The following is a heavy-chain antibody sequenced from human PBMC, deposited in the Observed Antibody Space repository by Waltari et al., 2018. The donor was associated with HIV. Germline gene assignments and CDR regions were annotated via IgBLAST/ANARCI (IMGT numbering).Heavy chain of an antibody. CDR1: GFTVRTVY. J-gene: IGHJ4*02. D-gene: IGHD6-13*01. CDR2: IHSSGGT. CDR3: ARDTTVVGTRYFDY. V-gene: IGHV3-53*01. Sequence: EVQLVESGGGLIQPGGSLRLSCAASGFTVRTVYLSWVCQAPGKGLEWVSVIHSSGGTNYADSVKGRFTISRDNSKNTLYLQMNSLGAEDTAVYYCARDTTVVGTRYFDYWGRGTLVTVSS.